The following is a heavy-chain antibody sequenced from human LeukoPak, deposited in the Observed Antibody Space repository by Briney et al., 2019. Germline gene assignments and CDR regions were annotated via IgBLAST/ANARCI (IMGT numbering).Heavy chain of an antibody. J-gene: IGHJ4*02. CDR3: ARGNSVTATFDY. CDR1: GGSLSSYY. V-gene: IGHV4-59*01. Sequence: SETLSLTCTVSGGSLSSYYWSWIRQPPGKGLEWIGYIYYSGSTNYNPSLKSRVTISVETSKNQFSLKLSSVTAADTAVYYCARGNSVTATFDYWGQGTLVTVSS. D-gene: IGHD5-18*01. CDR2: IYYSGST.